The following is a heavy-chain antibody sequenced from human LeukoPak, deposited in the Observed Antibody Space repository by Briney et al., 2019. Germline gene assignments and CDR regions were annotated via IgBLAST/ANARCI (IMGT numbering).Heavy chain of an antibody. CDR2: ISGDGRRT. CDR1: GFTFDDYA. J-gene: IGHJ4*02. CDR3: ARDVDGILDH. V-gene: IGHV3-43*02. Sequence: GGSLRLSCAASGFTFDDYAMHWVRQAPGKGLEWVSLISGDGRRTYYADSVKGRFTISRDNAKSSLYLQMNSLRAEDTAMYYCARDVDGILDHWGQGTLVTVSS. D-gene: IGHD5-24*01.